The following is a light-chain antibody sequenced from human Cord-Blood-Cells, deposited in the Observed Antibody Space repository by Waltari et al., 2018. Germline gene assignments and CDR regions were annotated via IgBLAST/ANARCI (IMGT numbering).Light chain of an antibody. J-gene: IGLJ3*02. V-gene: IGLV2-14*04. CDR1: SSDVGGYNY. CDR3: SSYTSSSTWV. Sequence: ITISCTGTSSDVGGYNYVSWYQQHPGKAPKLMIYDVSKRPSGVSNRFSGCKSGNTASLTISGLQAEDEADYYCSSYTSSSTWVFGGGTKLTVL. CDR2: DVS.